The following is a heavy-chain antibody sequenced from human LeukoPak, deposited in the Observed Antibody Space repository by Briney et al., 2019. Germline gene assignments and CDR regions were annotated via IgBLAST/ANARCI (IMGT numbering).Heavy chain of an antibody. V-gene: IGHV4-39*01. J-gene: IGHJ5*02. Sequence: SETLSLTCTVSGGSISSSSYYWGWIRQPPGKGLEWIGSIYYSGSTYYNPSLKSRVTIAVDTSKNQFSLKLSSVTAADTAVYYCASLDYYGSNWFDPWGQGTLVTVSS. CDR1: GGSISSSSYY. CDR2: IYYSGST. CDR3: ASLDYYGSNWFDP. D-gene: IGHD3-10*01.